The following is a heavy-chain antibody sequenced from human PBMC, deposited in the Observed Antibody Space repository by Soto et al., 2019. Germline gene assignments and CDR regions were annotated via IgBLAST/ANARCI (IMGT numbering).Heavy chain of an antibody. CDR3: ATSRPDDLAS. V-gene: IGHV3-21*01. D-gene: IGHD3-3*01. CDR2: ISSSSSYI. J-gene: IGHJ5*02. Sequence: GGSLRLSCAASGFTFSSYSMNWVRQAPGKGLESVSSISSSSSYIYYADSVKGRFTISRDNAKNSLYLQMNSLRAEDTAVYYCATSRPDDLASWGQGTLVTVSS. CDR1: GFTFSSYS.